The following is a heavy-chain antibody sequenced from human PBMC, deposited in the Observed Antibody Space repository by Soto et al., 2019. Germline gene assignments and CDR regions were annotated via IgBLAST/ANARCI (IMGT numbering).Heavy chain of an antibody. CDR2: ISYDGRNK. J-gene: IGHJ6*02. D-gene: IGHD3-9*01. CDR1: GVALSDFT. CDR3: ARARYYDILTGYYNQVAMDV. V-gene: IGHV3-30*04. Sequence: PVGSLILSCPASGVALSDFTRHCVRPAPGRGLEWVAVISYDGRNKYYADSVKGRFTISRDNSKNTLYLQMNSLRAEDTAVYYCARARYYDILTGYYNQVAMDVWGQGTTVTVSS.